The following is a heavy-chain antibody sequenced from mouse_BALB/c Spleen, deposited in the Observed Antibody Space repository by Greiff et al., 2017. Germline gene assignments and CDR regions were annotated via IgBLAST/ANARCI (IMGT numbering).Heavy chain of an antibody. CDR1: GFSFSDAW. V-gene: IGHV6-6*01. CDR3: TRRERGFAY. CDR2: IRSKANNHAT. Sequence: EVKLMESGGGLVQPGGSLYISCAVSGFSFSDAWMDWVRQSPEKGLEWVAEIRSKANNHATSYAVSVKGRFNISRDDSKSSVYLQMHSVRAEDTGIYYCTRRERGFAYWGQGTLVTVSA. J-gene: IGHJ3*01.